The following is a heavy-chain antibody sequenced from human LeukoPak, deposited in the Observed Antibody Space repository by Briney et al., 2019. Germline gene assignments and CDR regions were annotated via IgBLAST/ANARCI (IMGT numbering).Heavy chain of an antibody. D-gene: IGHD6-13*01. Sequence: GASVKVSCKASGYTFTSYAISWVRQAPGQGLEWMGGIIPIFGTANYAQKLQGRVTMTTDTSTSTAYMELRSLRSDDTAVYYCARRFGSSWYGYYYYMDVWGKGTTVTVSS. V-gene: IGHV1-18*01. CDR1: GYTFTSYA. CDR2: IIPIFGTA. CDR3: ARRFGSSWYGYYYYMDV. J-gene: IGHJ6*03.